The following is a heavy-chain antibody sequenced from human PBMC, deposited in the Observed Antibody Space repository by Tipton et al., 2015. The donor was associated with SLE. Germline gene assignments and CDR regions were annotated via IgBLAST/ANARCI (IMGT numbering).Heavy chain of an antibody. V-gene: IGHV3-33*06. Sequence: RSLRLSCVASGFTFSMYGMHWVRQAPGKGLEWVAVIWYDGRKKYYADSVKGRFTISRDNSKNTLYLQMNSLRAEDTAVYYCAKPNIWNYGLDVWGQGTTVTVSS. J-gene: IGHJ6*02. D-gene: IGHD2/OR15-2a*01. CDR3: AKPNIWNYGLDV. CDR1: GFTFSMYG. CDR2: IWYDGRKK.